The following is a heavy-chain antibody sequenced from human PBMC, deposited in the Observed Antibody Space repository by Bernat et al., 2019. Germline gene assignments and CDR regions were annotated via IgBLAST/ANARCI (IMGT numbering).Heavy chain of an antibody. V-gene: IGHV3-15*07. Sequence: EVQLVESGGGLVKPGGSLRLSCAASGFTFSNAWMNWVRQAPGKGLEWVGRIKSKTDGGTTDYAAPVKGRFTISRDDSKNTLYLQMNSRKAEDTAVYYCSASSSWYGWFDPWGQGTLVTVSS. CDR3: SASSSWYGWFDP. CDR1: GFTFSNAW. J-gene: IGHJ5*02. CDR2: IKSKTDGGTT. D-gene: IGHD6-13*01.